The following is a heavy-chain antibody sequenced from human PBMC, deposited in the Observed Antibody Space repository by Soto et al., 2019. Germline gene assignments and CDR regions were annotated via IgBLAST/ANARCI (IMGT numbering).Heavy chain of an antibody. CDR2: MNPNSGNT. CDR1: GYTFKDYD. Sequence: QVQLLQSGAEVKKPGTSVRVSCRASGYTFKDYDINWVRRAPGQGLEWMGWMNPNSGNTAYARKFHDRITMSRSVSARTAFMELSSLTPEDTAVYYCARDILSVGPRANDAFDVWGQGTMVTVSS. D-gene: IGHD2-8*02. V-gene: IGHV1-8*01. J-gene: IGHJ3*01. CDR3: ARDILSVGPRANDAFDV.